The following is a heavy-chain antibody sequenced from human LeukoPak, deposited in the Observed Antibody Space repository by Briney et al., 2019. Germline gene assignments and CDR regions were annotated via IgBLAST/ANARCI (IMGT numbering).Heavy chain of an antibody. CDR2: ISSSSSYI. CDR1: GFTFSSRL. Sequence: GGSLRLSCAASGFTFSSRLMSWVRQAPGKGLEWVSSISSSSSYIYYADSVKGRFTISRDNAKNSLYLQMNSLRAEDTAVYYCARDSRDIVVVPAAMDGYYYYYMDVWGKGTTVTVSS. J-gene: IGHJ6*03. CDR3: ARDSRDIVVVPAAMDGYYYYYMDV. V-gene: IGHV3-21*01. D-gene: IGHD2-2*01.